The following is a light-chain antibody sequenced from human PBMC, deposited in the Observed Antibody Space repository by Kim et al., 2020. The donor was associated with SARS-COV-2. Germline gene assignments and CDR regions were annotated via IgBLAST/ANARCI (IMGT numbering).Light chain of an antibody. CDR2: QTS. V-gene: IGKV2-30*02. J-gene: IGKJ1*01. Sequence: PASISCRSSQSLVHGDGNTYLNWFHQRPGQSPRRLIYQTSNRDSGVPDRLSGSGTGTDFTLKISRVEAEDVGVYFCMQGTHWPWTFGQGTKVEIK. CDR1: QSLVHGDGNTY. CDR3: MQGTHWPWT.